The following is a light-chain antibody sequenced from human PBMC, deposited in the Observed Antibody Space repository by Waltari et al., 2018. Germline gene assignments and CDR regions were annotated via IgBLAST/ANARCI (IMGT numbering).Light chain of an antibody. J-gene: IGLJ1*01. V-gene: IGLV3-10*01. Sequence: SYELTQTPSVSVSPGQTARITCSGHELPRKYAYWFQQKSGQAPRLVIYEDTKRPSGIPWRFPGSSSGTVATFTITGAQVDDEADYYCYSSDSTGLRVFGGGTTVVVL. CDR1: ELPRKY. CDR3: YSSDSTGLRV. CDR2: EDT.